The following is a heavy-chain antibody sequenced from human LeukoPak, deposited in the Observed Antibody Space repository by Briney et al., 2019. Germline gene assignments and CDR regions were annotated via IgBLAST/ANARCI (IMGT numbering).Heavy chain of an antibody. D-gene: IGHD3-3*01. CDR1: GGSISRYY. CDR2: IYTSGST. Sequence: SETLSLTCTVSGGSISRYYWSWIRQPAGKGLEWIGRIYTSGSTNYNPSLKSRVTMSVDTSKNQFSLKLSSVTAADTAVYYCAREAYYDFWSGTYYYYYMDVWGKGTTVTVSS. J-gene: IGHJ6*03. CDR3: AREAYYDFWSGTYYYYYMDV. V-gene: IGHV4-4*07.